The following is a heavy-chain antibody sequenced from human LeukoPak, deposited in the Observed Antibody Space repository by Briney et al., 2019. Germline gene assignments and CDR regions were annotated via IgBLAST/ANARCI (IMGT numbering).Heavy chain of an antibody. Sequence: GGSLRLSCAASGITVSGNYMSWVRQAPGKGLEWVSVIYTGGNTYYADSVQGGFTISRDNSKNTLYLQMNSLRAEDTAVYYCAREGKYSSGWYSDFWGQGTLVTVSS. CDR1: GITVSGNY. D-gene: IGHD6-19*01. J-gene: IGHJ4*02. CDR3: AREGKYSSGWYSDF. V-gene: IGHV3-66*01. CDR2: IYTGGNT.